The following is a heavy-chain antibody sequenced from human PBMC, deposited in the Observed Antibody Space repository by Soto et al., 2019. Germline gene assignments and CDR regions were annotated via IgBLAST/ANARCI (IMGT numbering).Heavy chain of an antibody. CDR3: ARDHAMAQFDY. CDR1: GYTFTSNG. V-gene: IGHV1-18*01. Sequence: QVQLVQSGAEVKKPGASVKVSCKASGYTFTSNGISWVRQAPGQGLEWMGGIGAYNGNTKYAQNIQGRVTMTTDTSTSTAYMELRSLRSDDTAVYYCARDHAMAQFDYWGQGTLVTVSS. D-gene: IGHD5-18*01. J-gene: IGHJ4*02. CDR2: IGAYNGNT.